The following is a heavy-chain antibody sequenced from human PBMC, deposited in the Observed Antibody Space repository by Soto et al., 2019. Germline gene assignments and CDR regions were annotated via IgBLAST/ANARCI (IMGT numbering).Heavy chain of an antibody. CDR3: ARDHFPYYDYIWGSYRSDHYAFDI. Sequence: GGSLRLSCAASGFTFSSYSMNWVRQAPGKGLEWVSSISSSSSYIYYADSVKGRFTISRDNAKNSLYLQMNSLRAEDTAVYYCARDHFPYYDYIWGSYRSDHYAFDIWGQGTMVTVSS. CDR2: ISSSSSYI. CDR1: GFTFSSYS. J-gene: IGHJ3*02. D-gene: IGHD3-16*02. V-gene: IGHV3-21*01.